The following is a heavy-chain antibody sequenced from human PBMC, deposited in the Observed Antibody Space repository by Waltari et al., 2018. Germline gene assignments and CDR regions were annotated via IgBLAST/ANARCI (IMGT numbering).Heavy chain of an antibody. V-gene: IGHV4-39*07. CDR1: GGSISSSSYY. CDR2: LYYSGST. D-gene: IGHD3-16*01. Sequence: QLQLQESGPGLVKPSETLSLTCTVSGGSISSSSYYWGWIRQPPGEGLEWIGSLYYSGSTYYNPSLKSRVTISVDTSKNQFSLKLSSVTAADMAVYYCARDVGEVVTLHDAFDIWGQGTIVTVSS. J-gene: IGHJ3*02. CDR3: ARDVGEVVTLHDAFDI.